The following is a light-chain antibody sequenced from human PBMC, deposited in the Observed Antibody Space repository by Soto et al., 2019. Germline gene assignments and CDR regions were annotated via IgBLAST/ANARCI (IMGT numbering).Light chain of an antibody. J-gene: IGKJ1*01. V-gene: IGKV1-5*03. CDR1: QSITDW. CDR2: KAS. CDR3: QHWDNYSWT. Sequence: DIQMTQSPSTLSASVGDRVTITCRASQSITDWLAWYQQKPGKAPKFLIYKASNLEGGVPSRFSGSGSGTEFTLTNSSVQPDDFATYYCQHWDNYSWTFGQGTKVEIK.